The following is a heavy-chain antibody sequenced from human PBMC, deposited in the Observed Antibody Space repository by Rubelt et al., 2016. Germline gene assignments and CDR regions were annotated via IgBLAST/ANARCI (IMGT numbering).Heavy chain of an antibody. J-gene: IGHJ4*02. D-gene: IGHD1-26*01. Sequence: QVQLVQSGAEVKKPGSSVKVSCKASGGTFSSYAISWVRQAPGQGLEWMGWINPNSGGTNFAQKLQGRVTMTRDTSISTAYMELSRLRSDDTAVYYCARNPGGARGGEDYWGQGTLVTVSS. CDR1: GGTFSSYA. V-gene: IGHV1-2*02. CDR3: ARNPGGARGGEDY. CDR2: INPNSGGT.